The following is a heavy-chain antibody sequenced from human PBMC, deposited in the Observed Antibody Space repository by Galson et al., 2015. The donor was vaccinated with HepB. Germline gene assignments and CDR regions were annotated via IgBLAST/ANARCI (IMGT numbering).Heavy chain of an antibody. Sequence: SLRLSCAASGFTFSSYSMNWVRQAPGKGLEWVSSISSSSSYIYYADSVKGRFTISRDNAKNSLYLQMNSLRAEDTAVYYCARDRRWCGSRSCDSEQATVTTSFDYWGQGTLVTVSS. CDR1: GFTFSSYS. CDR3: ARDRRWCGSRSCDSEQATVTTSFDY. CDR2: ISSSSSYI. J-gene: IGHJ4*02. D-gene: IGHD4-17*01. V-gene: IGHV3-21*01.